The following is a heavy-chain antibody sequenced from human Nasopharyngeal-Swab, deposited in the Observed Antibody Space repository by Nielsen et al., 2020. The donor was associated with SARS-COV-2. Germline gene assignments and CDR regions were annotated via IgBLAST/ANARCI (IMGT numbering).Heavy chain of an antibody. J-gene: IGHJ4*02. CDR3: ARVSVMYNWKGVVDY. CDR2: IYHSGST. V-gene: IGHV4-38-2*02. D-gene: IGHD1-20*01. Sequence: PGEGLEWIGSIYHSGSTYYNPSLKSRVTISVDTSKNQFSLKLSSVTAADTAVYYCARVSVMYNWKGVVDYWGQGTLVTVSS.